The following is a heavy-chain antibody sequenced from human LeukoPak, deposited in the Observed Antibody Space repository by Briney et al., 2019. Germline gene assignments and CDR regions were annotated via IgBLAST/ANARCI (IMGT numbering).Heavy chain of an antibody. D-gene: IGHD3-22*01. CDR1: GYTFTSYD. V-gene: IGHV1-8*01. CDR2: MNPNSGNT. J-gene: IGHJ4*02. CDR3: ARASSLVVVIKDYFDY. Sequence: ASVKVSCKASGYTFTSYDINWVRQATGQGLEWMGWMNPNSGNTGYAQKFQGRVTMTRNTSISTAYMELSSLRSEDTAVYYCARASSLVVVIKDYFDYWGQGTLVTVSS.